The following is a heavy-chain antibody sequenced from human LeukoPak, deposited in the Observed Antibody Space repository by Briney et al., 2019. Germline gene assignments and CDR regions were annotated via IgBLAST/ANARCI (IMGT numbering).Heavy chain of an antibody. Sequence: TGGSLRLSCVASGFTFNIYPMTWVRQSPEKGLEWVSTIGTGGDTYYADSVKGRFTISRDDSKNTLYLQMHSLGAEDTAVYYCAKSRVVDRQGYFDYWGQGTLVTVSS. D-gene: IGHD2-15*01. V-gene: IGHV3-23*01. CDR2: IGTGGDT. CDR1: GFTFNIYP. CDR3: AKSRVVDRQGYFDY. J-gene: IGHJ4*02.